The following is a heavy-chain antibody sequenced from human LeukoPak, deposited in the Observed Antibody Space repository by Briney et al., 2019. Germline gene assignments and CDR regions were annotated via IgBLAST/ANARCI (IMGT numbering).Heavy chain of an antibody. Sequence: GGSLRLSCPASGFTFSNAWMSWVRQAPGKGLEWVGRIKSKTDDGTTDYAAPVKGRFTISRDDSKNTAYLQMNSLKTEDTAVYYCTSPLILVGAIRPWGQGTLVTVSS. V-gene: IGHV3-15*01. D-gene: IGHD1-26*01. CDR2: IKSKTDDGTT. J-gene: IGHJ5*02. CDR3: TSPLILVGAIRP. CDR1: GFTFSNAW.